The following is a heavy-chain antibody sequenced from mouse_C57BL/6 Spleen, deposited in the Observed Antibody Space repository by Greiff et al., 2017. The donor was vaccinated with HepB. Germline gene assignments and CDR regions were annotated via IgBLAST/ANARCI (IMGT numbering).Heavy chain of an antibody. Sequence: EVKLMESGEGLVKPGGSLKLSCAASGFTFSSYAMSWVRQTPEKRLEWVAYISSGGDYIYYADTVKGRFTISRDNARNTLYLQMSSLKSEDTAMYYCTRGERFYAMDYWGQGTSVTVSS. CDR3: TRGERFYAMDY. J-gene: IGHJ4*01. D-gene: IGHD1-1*01. CDR1: GFTFSSYA. V-gene: IGHV5-9-1*02. CDR2: ISSGGDYI.